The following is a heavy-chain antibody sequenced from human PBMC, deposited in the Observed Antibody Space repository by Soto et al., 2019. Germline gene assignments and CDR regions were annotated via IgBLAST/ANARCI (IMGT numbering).Heavy chain of an antibody. J-gene: IGHJ3*02. CDR3: ASVRGGYYSHDAFDI. CDR2: ISAYNGKT. V-gene: IGHV1-18*01. D-gene: IGHD3-22*01. Sequence: QVQLVQSGAEVKKPGASVKVSCKASGYTFTSYGISWVRQAPGQGLEWMGWISAYNGKTNYAQKLLGRVTMTTDTSTSTAYMALRSLRSDDTAVYYCASVRGGYYSHDAFDIWGQGTMVTVSS. CDR1: GYTFTSYG.